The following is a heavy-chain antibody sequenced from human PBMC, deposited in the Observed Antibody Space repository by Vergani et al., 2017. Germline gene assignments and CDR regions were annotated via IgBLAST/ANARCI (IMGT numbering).Heavy chain of an antibody. CDR3: ARVSGYSYYYYGLDV. CDR2: ISDGDDNT. J-gene: IGHJ6*02. Sequence: EVQVVESGGGLIKPGGSLRLSCAASGFTFSVYAMSWVRQTPGKGLDWVSTISDGDDNTYYADSVKGRFTVSRDYSKNTLFLQMNSLRAEDTAVYYCARVSGYSYYYYGLDVWGQGTTVTVSS. D-gene: IGHD5-12*01. CDR1: GFTFSVYA. V-gene: IGHV3-23*04.